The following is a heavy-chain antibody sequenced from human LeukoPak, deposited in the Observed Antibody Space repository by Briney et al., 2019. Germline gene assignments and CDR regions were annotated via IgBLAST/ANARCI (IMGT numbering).Heavy chain of an antibody. J-gene: IGHJ3*02. CDR3: ARLSWIQLWAGAFDI. CDR2: IYYSGST. D-gene: IGHD5-18*01. CDR1: GGSISSSSYY. Sequence: SETLSLTCTVSGGSISSSSYYWGWIRQPPGKGLEWIGSIYYSGSTYYNPSLKSRVTISVDTSKNQFSLKLSSVTAADTAVYYCARLSWIQLWAGAFDIWGQGTMVTVSS. V-gene: IGHV4-39*01.